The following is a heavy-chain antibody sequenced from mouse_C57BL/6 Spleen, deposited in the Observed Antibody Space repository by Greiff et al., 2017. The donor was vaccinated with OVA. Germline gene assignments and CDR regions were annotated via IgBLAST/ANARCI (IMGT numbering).Heavy chain of an antibody. CDR2: ISSGGDYI. Sequence: EVQGVESGEGLVKPGGSLKLSCAASGFTFSSYAMSWVRQTPEKRLEWVAYISSGGDYIYYADTVKGRFTISRDNARNTLYLQMSSLKSEDTAMYYCTREGEVYDYDGNKYFDVWGTGTTVTVSS. D-gene: IGHD2-4*01. J-gene: IGHJ1*03. CDR3: TREGEVYDYDGNKYFDV. CDR1: GFTFSSYA. V-gene: IGHV5-9-1*02.